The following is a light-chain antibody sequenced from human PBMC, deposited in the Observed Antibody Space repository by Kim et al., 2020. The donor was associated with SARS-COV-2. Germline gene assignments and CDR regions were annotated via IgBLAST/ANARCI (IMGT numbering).Light chain of an antibody. CDR2: GAS. Sequence: DIQMTQSPSSLSASVGDRVTITCRASQTISTFLNWYQQKPGKAPKFLIYGASSLQSGVPSWFSGSGSGTDFTLTITSLQPEDFATYYCQQSYSSPRTFGEGTKLEIK. V-gene: IGKV1-39*01. J-gene: IGKJ2*01. CDR3: QQSYSSPRT. CDR1: QTISTF.